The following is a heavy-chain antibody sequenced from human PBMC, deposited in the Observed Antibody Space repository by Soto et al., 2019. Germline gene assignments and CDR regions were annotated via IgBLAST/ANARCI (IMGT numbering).Heavy chain of an antibody. CDR3: AREYSDGWFDP. CDR1: GFTFSIYA. Sequence: QVQLVESGGGVVQPGRSLRLSCAASGFTFSIYAMHWVRQAPCQGLEWVAVISYDGSNKYYADSVKGRFTISRDNSKNTVYLQMNSLRAEDSAVYYCAREYSDGWFDPWGQGTLVTVSS. CDR2: ISYDGSNK. D-gene: IGHD2-21*01. V-gene: IGHV3-30-3*01. J-gene: IGHJ5*02.